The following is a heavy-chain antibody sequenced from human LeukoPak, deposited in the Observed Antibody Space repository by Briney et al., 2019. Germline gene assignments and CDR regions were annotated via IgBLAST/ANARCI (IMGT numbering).Heavy chain of an antibody. CDR2: INPNSGGT. V-gene: IGHV1-2*02. Sequence: GASVKVSCKASGYTFTRYYMHWVRQARGQGLEWMGWINPNSGGTNYAQKFQGRVTMTRDTSISTAYMELSRLRSDDTAVYYCATPLNYGDNWFDPWGQGTLVTVSS. CDR1: GYTFTRYY. CDR3: ATPLNYGDNWFDP. D-gene: IGHD4-17*01. J-gene: IGHJ5*02.